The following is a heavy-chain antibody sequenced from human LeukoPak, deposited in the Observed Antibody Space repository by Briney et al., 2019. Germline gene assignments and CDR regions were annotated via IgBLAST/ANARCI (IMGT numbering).Heavy chain of an antibody. V-gene: IGHV4-34*01. CDR1: GGSFSSYC. D-gene: IGHD3-9*01. CDR2: ISPSGST. Sequence: PSETLSLTCAVSGGSFSSYCYSWIRQPPGKGLEWIGEISPSGSTNYKPSLKSRVTISIDTSKNQFSLNVSSVTAADTAVYYCARFRNYDVLTGYYGPVWFDPWGQGTLVTVSS. CDR3: ARFRNYDVLTGYYGPVWFDP. J-gene: IGHJ5*02.